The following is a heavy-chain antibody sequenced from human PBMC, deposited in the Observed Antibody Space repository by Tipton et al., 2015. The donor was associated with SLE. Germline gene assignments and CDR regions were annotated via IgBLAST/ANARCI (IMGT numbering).Heavy chain of an antibody. Sequence: GLVKPSGTLSLTCAVSGGSISSNPHYWRWIRQPPGKGLEWIGDIHYTVSTNYNPSLNSRVTISVDTSKHQVSLKLSSVTAADTAVYYCASPVDTAMVDDAFDIWGQGTIVTVSS. V-gene: IGHV4-61*05. D-gene: IGHD5-18*01. CDR1: GGSISSNPHY. J-gene: IGHJ3*02. CDR3: ASPVDTAMVDDAFDI. CDR2: IHYTVST.